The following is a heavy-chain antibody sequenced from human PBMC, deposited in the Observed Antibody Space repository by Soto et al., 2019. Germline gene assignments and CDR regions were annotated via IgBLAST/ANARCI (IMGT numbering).Heavy chain of an antibody. D-gene: IGHD5-12*01. CDR3: AREGYSGYAYYYYGMDV. CDR2: ISYDGSNK. Sequence: QVQLVESGGGVVQPGRSLRLSCAASGFTFSSYAMHWVRQAPGKGLEWVAVISYDGSNKYYADSVKGRFTISRDNSKNTLYLQMNSLRDEDTAVYYCAREGYSGYAYYYYGMDVWGQGTTVTVSS. CDR1: GFTFSSYA. J-gene: IGHJ6*02. V-gene: IGHV3-30-3*01.